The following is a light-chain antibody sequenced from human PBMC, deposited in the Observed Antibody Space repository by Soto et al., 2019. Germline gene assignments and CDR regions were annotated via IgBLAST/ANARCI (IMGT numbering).Light chain of an antibody. CDR2: EIN. Sequence: QSVLTQPPSASGSPGQSVTISCTGTSSDFVAYDYVSWYQQHPGKAPKLMIYEINKRPSGVPDRFSGSKSGNTASLTVSGLQAEDEADYYCSSFAGSNNFPYVFGTGTKVTVL. J-gene: IGLJ1*01. V-gene: IGLV2-8*01. CDR1: SSDFVAYDY. CDR3: SSFAGSNNFPYV.